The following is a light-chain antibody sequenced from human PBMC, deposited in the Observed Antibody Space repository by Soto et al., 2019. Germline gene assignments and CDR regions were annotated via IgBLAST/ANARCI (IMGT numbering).Light chain of an antibody. J-gene: IGLJ3*02. Sequence: QSVLTQPPSVSGAPGQRVTISCTGSSSHIGAGYDVHWYQQLPGPAPKLLIYGNSNRPSGVPDRFSGSKSGTSASLAITGLQDQDEADYYCQSYDSSLSGSVFGGGTKLPVL. V-gene: IGLV1-40*01. CDR3: QSYDSSLSGSV. CDR2: GNS. CDR1: SSHIGAGYD.